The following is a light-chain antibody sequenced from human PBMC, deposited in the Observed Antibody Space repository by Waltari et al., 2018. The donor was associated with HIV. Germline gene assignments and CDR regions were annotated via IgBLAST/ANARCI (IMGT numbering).Light chain of an antibody. Sequence: QSALTQPASVSGSPGQSITISCTGTSSDVGGYNYVSWYQHHPGKAPKLMIYDVSNLPSGVSNRFSGSKSGNTASLTISGLQAEDEADYYCSSYTSSSTLVFGGGTKLTVL. CDR2: DVS. J-gene: IGLJ2*01. CDR1: SSDVGGYNY. CDR3: SSYTSSSTLV. V-gene: IGLV2-14*03.